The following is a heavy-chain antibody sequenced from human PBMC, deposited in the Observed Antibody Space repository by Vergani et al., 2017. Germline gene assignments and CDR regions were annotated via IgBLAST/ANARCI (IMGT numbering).Heavy chain of an antibody. CDR2: INPNSGGT. V-gene: IGHV1-2*02. D-gene: IGHD3-22*01. CDR1: GYTFTGYY. Sequence: QVQLVQSGAEVKKPGASVKVSCKASGYTFTGYYMHWVRQAPVQGLEWMGWINPNSGGTNYAQKFQGRVTMTRDTSTSTAYMELSRLRSDDTAVYYCARSPFRYASSGYYPPDPWGQGTLVTVSS. J-gene: IGHJ5*02. CDR3: ARSPFRYASSGYYPPDP.